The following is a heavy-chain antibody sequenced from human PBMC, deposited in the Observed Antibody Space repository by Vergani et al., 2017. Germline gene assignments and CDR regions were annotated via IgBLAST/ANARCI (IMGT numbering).Heavy chain of an antibody. CDR2: MNPNSGNT. V-gene: IGHV1-8*02. Sequence: QVQLVQSGAEVKKPGSSVKVSCKASGYTFTSYGINWVRQATGQGLEWMGWMNPNSGNTGYAQKFQGRVTMTRNTSISTAYMELSSLRSEDTAVYYCARASYNYDFWSGYYYYYYYMDVWGKGTTVTVSS. J-gene: IGHJ6*03. CDR1: GYTFTSYG. CDR3: ARASYNYDFWSGYYYYYYYMDV. D-gene: IGHD3-3*01.